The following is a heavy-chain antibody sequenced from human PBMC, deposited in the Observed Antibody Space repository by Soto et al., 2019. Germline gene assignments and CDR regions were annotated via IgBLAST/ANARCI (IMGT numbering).Heavy chain of an antibody. V-gene: IGHV4-4*07. CDR1: GGSISSYY. Sequence: PSETLSLTCTVSGGSISSYYWSWIRQPAGKGLEWIGRIYTSGGTNYNPSLKSRVTMSVDTSKNQFSLKLSSVTAADTAVYYCARHHRVRRYCSGGSCYNWFGPWGQGTQVTVSS. CDR2: IYTSGGT. D-gene: IGHD2-15*01. CDR3: ARHHRVRRYCSGGSCYNWFGP. J-gene: IGHJ5*02.